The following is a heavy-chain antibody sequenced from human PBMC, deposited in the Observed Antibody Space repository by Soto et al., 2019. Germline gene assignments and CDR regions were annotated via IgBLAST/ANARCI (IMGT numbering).Heavy chain of an antibody. J-gene: IGHJ1*01. D-gene: IGHD2-21*02. CDR3: ARDRYCGGDCYPRGNFQH. V-gene: IGHV3-33*08. CDR2: IWYDGSNK. CDR1: GFTFSSYG. Sequence: GGSLRLSCAASGFTFSSYGMHWVRQAPGKGLEWVAVIWYDGSNKYYADSVKGRFTISRDNSKNTLYLQMNSLRAEDTAVYYCARDRYCGGDCYPRGNFQHWGQGTLVTVSS.